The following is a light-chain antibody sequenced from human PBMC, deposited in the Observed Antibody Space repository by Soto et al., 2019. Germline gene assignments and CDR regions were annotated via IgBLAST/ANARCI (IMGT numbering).Light chain of an antibody. CDR2: WAS. Sequence: DIVVTQSPAYMSVSLCERATINCKSSQSVVYSSNNKNYSAWYQQKPGQPPKLLIYWASTRESGVPDRFSGSGSGTDFTLTISSLQAEDVAVYYCQQYYSTPLTFGGGTKVDI. V-gene: IGKV4-1*01. J-gene: IGKJ4*01. CDR1: QSVVYSSNNKNY. CDR3: QQYYSTPLT.